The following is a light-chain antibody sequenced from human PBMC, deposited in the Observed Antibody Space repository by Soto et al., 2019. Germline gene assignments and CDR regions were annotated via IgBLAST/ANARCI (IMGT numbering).Light chain of an antibody. CDR2: GAS. J-gene: IGKJ1*01. Sequence: EVMLSLSLGTLSLSPGERATLSCRASQSVSNNYLAWYQQKPGQAPRLLIYGASNRATGIPDRFSGSGSGTGFTLTISRLEPEDFAVYYCQQYGSSGTFGQRSMVDVK. V-gene: IGKV3-20*01. CDR3: QQYGSSGT. CDR1: QSVSNNY.